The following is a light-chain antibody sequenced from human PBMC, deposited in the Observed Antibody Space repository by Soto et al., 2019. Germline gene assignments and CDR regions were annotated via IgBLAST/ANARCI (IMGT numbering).Light chain of an antibody. J-gene: IGKJ2*01. Sequence: EILLTQSPATLSLSPGDRATLSCRASQSVSSSLAWYQQKPGQAPRLLIYDASNRDTGIPARFSGSGSGTVFPLTISMLEPEVFAVYCRQQRSNWPLFGQGTKLEIK. CDR3: QQRSNWPL. V-gene: IGKV3-11*01. CDR1: QSVSSS. CDR2: DAS.